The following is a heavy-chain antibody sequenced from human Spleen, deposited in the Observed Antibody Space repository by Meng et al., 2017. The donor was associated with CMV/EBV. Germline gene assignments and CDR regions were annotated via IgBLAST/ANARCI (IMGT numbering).Heavy chain of an antibody. D-gene: IGHD2-15*01. CDR2: INSDGSVK. Sequence: GESLKISCAVSGFAFNDCWMTWVRQAPGKGLEWVATINSDGSVKYSLDSVKGRFTISRDNAKDSLYLQMETLRVEDTAIYYCARHFCSGGICLDQWGQGTLVTVSS. CDR3: ARHFCSGGICLDQ. CDR1: GFAFNDCW. J-gene: IGHJ4*02. V-gene: IGHV3-7*01.